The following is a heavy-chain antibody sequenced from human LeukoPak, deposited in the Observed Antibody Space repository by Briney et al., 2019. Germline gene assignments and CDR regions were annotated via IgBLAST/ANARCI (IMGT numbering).Heavy chain of an antibody. D-gene: IGHD2-2*01. CDR1: GYTFTGYY. Sequence: ASVKVSCQASGYTFTGYYLHWVRQAPGQGPEWMGWINPNSGDTHSAQKFQGRVTMTRDTSISTGYMELNRLTSDDTAVYYCARAVLVLAGTNFDYWGQGTLVTVSS. J-gene: IGHJ4*02. CDR2: INPNSGDT. V-gene: IGHV1-2*02. CDR3: ARAVLVLAGTNFDY.